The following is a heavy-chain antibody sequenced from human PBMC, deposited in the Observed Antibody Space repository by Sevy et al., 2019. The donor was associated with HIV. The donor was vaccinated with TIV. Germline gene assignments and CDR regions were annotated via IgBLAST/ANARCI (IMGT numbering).Heavy chain of an antibody. J-gene: IGHJ4*02. CDR3: AKTEYGDRLPQAKVDY. Sequence: GGSLRLSCAASGFTFSSYAMSWVRQAPGKGLEWVSAISGSGGSTYYADSVKGRFTISRDNSKNTLYLQMNSLRAEDTAVYYCAKTEYGDRLPQAKVDYWGQGTLVTVSS. CDR1: GFTFSSYA. CDR2: ISGSGGST. V-gene: IGHV3-23*01. D-gene: IGHD4-17*01.